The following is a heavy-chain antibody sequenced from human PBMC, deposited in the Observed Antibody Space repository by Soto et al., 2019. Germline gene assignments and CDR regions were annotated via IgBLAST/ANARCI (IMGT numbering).Heavy chain of an antibody. CDR1: GFTFSSYA. Sequence: GGSLRLSCVASGFTFSSYAMHWVRQAPGKGLEWVAIMPYDGNNQYYADSVKGRFTISRDNFKHTLYLQMNSLRAEDTAVYYCAKALGELSPESFDYWGQGILVTVSS. V-gene: IGHV3-30*18. D-gene: IGHD3-16*02. CDR3: AKALGELSPESFDY. J-gene: IGHJ4*02. CDR2: MPYDGNNQ.